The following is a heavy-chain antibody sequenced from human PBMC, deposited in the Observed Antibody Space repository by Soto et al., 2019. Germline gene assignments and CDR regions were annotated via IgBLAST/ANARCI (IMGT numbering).Heavy chain of an antibody. D-gene: IGHD3-10*01. CDR1: GFTFSSYS. CDR2: ISSSSSYI. V-gene: IGHV3-21*01. J-gene: IGHJ4*02. Sequence: GGSLRLSCAASGFTFSSYSMNWVRQAPGKGLEWVSSISSSSSYIYYADSVKGRLTISRDNAKNSLYLQMNSLRAEDTAVYYCARDSWVTMVRGAPNLFDYWGQGTLVTVSS. CDR3: ARDSWVTMVRGAPNLFDY.